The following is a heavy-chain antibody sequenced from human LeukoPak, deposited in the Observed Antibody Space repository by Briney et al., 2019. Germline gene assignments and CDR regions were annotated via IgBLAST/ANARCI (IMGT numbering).Heavy chain of an antibody. J-gene: IGHJ4*02. CDR1: AGSISTYY. V-gene: IGHV4-39*01. Sequence: SETLSLTCTVSAGSISTYYWGWIRQPPGKGLQWIGSFYYSGSTYYNPSLKSRVTIYVDTSENQFSLKLNSVTAADTAVYYCARVLDYYGSGTRDFDYWGQGILVTVSS. D-gene: IGHD3-10*01. CDR2: FYYSGST. CDR3: ARVLDYYGSGTRDFDY.